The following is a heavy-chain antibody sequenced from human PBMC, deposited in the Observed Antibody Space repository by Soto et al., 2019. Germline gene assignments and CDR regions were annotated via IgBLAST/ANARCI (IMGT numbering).Heavy chain of an antibody. CDR1: GFTFSSYG. D-gene: IGHD3-10*01. V-gene: IGHV3-30*18. CDR2: ISYDGSNK. CDR3: AKEYYYYGSGSYPIDY. Sequence: GGSLRLSCAASGFTFSSYGMHWVRQAPGKGLEWVAVISYDGSNKYYADSVKGRFTISRDNSKNTLYLQMNSLRAEDTAVYYCAKEYYYYGSGSYPIDYWGQGTLVTVSS. J-gene: IGHJ4*02.